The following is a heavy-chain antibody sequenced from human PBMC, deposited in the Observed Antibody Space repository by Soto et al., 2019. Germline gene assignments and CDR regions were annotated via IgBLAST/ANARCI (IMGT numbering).Heavy chain of an antibody. CDR2: INSSGGST. V-gene: IGHV1-46*01. D-gene: IGHD5-18*01. CDR1: GYSFTHYY. J-gene: IGHJ4*02. CDR3: VRDRGRGYNYGSDFDY. Sequence: QVRLVQSGPEVKKPGASVKVSCEASGYSFTHYYVHWVRQAPGQGLEWVGIINSSGGSTVYAQNFQGRVTITRDTATSTVYMDLSRLRSEDTALYYCVRDRGRGYNYGSDFDYWGRGTLVTVSS.